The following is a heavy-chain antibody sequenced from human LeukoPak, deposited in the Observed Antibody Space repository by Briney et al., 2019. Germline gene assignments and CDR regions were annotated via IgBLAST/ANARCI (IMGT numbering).Heavy chain of an antibody. J-gene: IGHJ3*02. V-gene: IGHV3-23*01. Sequence: GGSLRLSCAASGFTFSSYAMSWVRQAPGKGLEWVSAISGSGGSTYYADSVKGRFTISRDYSKNTLYLQMNSLTAEDTAFYYCARTREGAFDIWGQGTMVTVSS. CDR1: GFTFSSYA. CDR3: ARTREGAFDI. CDR2: ISGSGGST. D-gene: IGHD1-7*01.